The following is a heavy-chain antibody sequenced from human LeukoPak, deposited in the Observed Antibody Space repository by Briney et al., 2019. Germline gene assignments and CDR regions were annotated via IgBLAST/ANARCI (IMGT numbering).Heavy chain of an antibody. CDR1: GFTFISYW. V-gene: IGHV3-7*03. Sequence: GGSLRLSCSASGFTFISYWMSWVRQAAGKGLEWVAKMKEDGSDENYVASVKGRFTISRDNARNSLHLQMKSLRADDTAVYFCARGGAGGGYFPTWGQGILVIVSS. J-gene: IGHJ1*01. CDR2: MKEDGSDE. CDR3: ARGGAGGGYFPT. D-gene: IGHD3-16*01.